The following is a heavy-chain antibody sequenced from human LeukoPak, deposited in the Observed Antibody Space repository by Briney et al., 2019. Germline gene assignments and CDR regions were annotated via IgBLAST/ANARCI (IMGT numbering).Heavy chain of an antibody. D-gene: IGHD1/OR15-1a*01. Sequence: GGSLRLSCAASGFTFSSYWMHWVRQAPGKGLVWVSRINSDGSSTSYADSVKGRFTISRDNAKSMLYLQTNSLRVEDTAVYYCARDPRNKGFDPWGQGTLVTVSS. CDR3: ARDPRNKGFDP. CDR2: INSDGSST. CDR1: GFTFSSYW. J-gene: IGHJ5*02. V-gene: IGHV3-74*01.